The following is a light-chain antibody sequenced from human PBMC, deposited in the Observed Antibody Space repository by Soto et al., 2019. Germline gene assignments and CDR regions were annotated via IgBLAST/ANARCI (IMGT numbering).Light chain of an antibody. CDR2: AAP. CDR1: QGIGTY. V-gene: IGKV1-39*01. Sequence: DIQMTQSPSSLSASVGDRVTITCRASQGIGTYLNWYLQKPGKAPQILIHAAPSLQTGVPSTCRGSGSGTEFTLTISSLQPEDFAGFYCQQSFSTPPTFGQGTKLAIK. CDR3: QQSFSTPPT. J-gene: IGKJ2*01.